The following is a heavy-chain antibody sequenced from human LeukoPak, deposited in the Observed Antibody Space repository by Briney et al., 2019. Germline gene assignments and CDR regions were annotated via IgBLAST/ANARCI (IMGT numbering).Heavy chain of an antibody. CDR1: GGSFSGYY. J-gene: IGHJ4*02. CDR3: VRYSYGEFDY. Sequence: PSETLSLTCAVYGGSFSGYYWSWIRQPPGKGLEWIGEINHSGSTNYNPSLKSRVTISVDTSKNQLSLKLSSVTAADTAVYYCVRYSYGEFDYWGQGTLVTVSS. V-gene: IGHV4-34*01. D-gene: IGHD5-18*01. CDR2: INHSGST.